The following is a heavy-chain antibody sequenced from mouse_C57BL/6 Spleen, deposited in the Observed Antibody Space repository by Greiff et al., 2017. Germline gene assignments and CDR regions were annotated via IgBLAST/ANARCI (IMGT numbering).Heavy chain of an antibody. CDR1: GFTFSDYG. V-gene: IGHV5-17*01. Sequence: DVQLQESGGGLVKPGGSLKLSCAASGFTFSDYGMHWVRQAPEKGLEWVAYISSGSSTIYYADTVKGRFTISRDNAKNTLFLQMTSLRSEDTAMYYCARPRDGYYAWFAYWGQGTLVTVSA. D-gene: IGHD2-3*01. J-gene: IGHJ3*01. CDR3: ARPRDGYYAWFAY. CDR2: ISSGSSTI.